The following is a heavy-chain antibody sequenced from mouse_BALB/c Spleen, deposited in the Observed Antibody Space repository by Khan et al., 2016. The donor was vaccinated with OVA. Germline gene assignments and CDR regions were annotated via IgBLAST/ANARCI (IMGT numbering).Heavy chain of an antibody. Sequence: QVRLQQSGPVLVKPGASVKMSCKASGYTFTDYIINWVRQRTGQGLEWIGQISPGSGSTYYNEKFKGKATLTADKSSNTAYMQLRSLTSEDSAVYFCARSGYGSLGYWGQGTTLTVSS. D-gene: IGHD1-1*01. CDR1: GYTFTDYI. CDR3: ARSGYGSLGY. J-gene: IGHJ2*01. CDR2: ISPGSGST. V-gene: IGHV1-77*01.